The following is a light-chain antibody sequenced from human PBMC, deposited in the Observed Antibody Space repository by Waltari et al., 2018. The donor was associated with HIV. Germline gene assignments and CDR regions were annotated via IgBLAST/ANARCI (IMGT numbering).Light chain of an antibody. J-gene: IGLJ1*01. Sequence: QSALTQPPSASGSPGQSVTISCPGTSSDVGGYNYVSWYQQHPGKAPKPMIYEVSKRPSGVPDRFSGSRSGNTASLTVSGLQAEDEADYYCSSYAGSNNLEVFGTGTKVTVL. V-gene: IGLV2-8*01. CDR3: SSYAGSNNLEV. CDR2: EVS. CDR1: SSDVGGYNY.